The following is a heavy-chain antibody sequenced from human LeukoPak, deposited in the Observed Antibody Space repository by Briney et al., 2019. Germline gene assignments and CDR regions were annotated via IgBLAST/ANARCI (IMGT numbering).Heavy chain of an antibody. D-gene: IGHD6-6*01. CDR1: GFAFNTYM. CDR3: ASASPYYYYGMDV. CDR2: IGGSGDST. V-gene: IGHV3-23*01. J-gene: IGHJ6*02. Sequence: GGSLRLSCAASGFAFNTYMMSWVRQAPGKGLEWVSSIGGSGDSTHYSDSVKGRFTISRDNSKNTLYLQMNSLRAEDTAVYYCASASPYYYYGMDVWGQGTTVTVSS.